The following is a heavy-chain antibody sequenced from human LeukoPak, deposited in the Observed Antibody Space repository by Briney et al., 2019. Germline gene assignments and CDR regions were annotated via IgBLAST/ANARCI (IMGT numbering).Heavy chain of an antibody. CDR1: GGSISSYY. D-gene: IGHD3-22*01. V-gene: IGHV4-59*12. Sequence: SETLSLTCTVSGGSISSYYWSWIRQPPGKGLEWIGYIYYSGSTNYNPSLKSRVTISVDTSKNQFSLKLSSVTAADTAVYYCARVTTFYYDSSGYSLGIFDIWGQGTMVTVSS. CDR3: ARVTTFYYDSSGYSLGIFDI. CDR2: IYYSGST. J-gene: IGHJ3*02.